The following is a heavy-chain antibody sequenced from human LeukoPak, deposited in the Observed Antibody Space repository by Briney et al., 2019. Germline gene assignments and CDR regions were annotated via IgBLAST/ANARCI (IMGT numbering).Heavy chain of an antibody. CDR3: ARGQVAATPVSGDY. J-gene: IGHJ4*02. D-gene: IGHD2-15*01. CDR2: IWYDGSNK. V-gene: IGHV3-33*01. CDR1: GFTFSSYG. Sequence: GSLRLSCAASGFTFSSYGMHWVRQAPGKGLEWVAVIWYDGSNKYYADSVKGRFTISRDNSKNTLYLQMNSLRAEDTAVYYCARGQVAATPVSGDYWGQGTLVTVSS.